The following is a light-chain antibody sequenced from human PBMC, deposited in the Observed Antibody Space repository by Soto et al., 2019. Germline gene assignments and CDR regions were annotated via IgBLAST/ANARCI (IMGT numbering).Light chain of an antibody. Sequence: QSVLTQPASVSGSPGQSITISCTGTSSDVGGYNYVSWYQQYPGKAPKLIIYEVSNRPSGVSNRFSGSKSGNTASLTISGLQAEDEADYNCLSYTSRSTLVFGTGTQLTVL. J-gene: IGLJ1*01. CDR1: SSDVGGYNY. CDR2: EVS. CDR3: LSYTSRSTLV. V-gene: IGLV2-14*01.